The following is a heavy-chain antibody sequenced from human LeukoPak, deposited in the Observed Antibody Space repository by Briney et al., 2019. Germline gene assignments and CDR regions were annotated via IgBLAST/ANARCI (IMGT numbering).Heavy chain of an antibody. CDR2: ISSSSSYI. D-gene: IGHD3-22*01. J-gene: IGHJ4*02. CDR3: AKARVDYYDSSGYFKY. Sequence: GGSLRLSCAASGFTFSSYSMNWVRQAPGKGLEWVSSISSSSSYIYYADSVKGRFTISRDNAKNSLYLQMNSLRAEDTAVYYCAKARVDYYDSSGYFKYWGQGTLVTVSS. V-gene: IGHV3-21*01. CDR1: GFTFSSYS.